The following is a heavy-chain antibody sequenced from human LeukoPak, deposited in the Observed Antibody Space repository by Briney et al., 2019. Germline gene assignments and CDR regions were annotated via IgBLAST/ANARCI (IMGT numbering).Heavy chain of an antibody. J-gene: IGHJ4*02. Sequence: GESLKISCKGSGYSFTNYWIAWVRQMPGKGLEWMGNIYPGDSDTRYSPSFQGQVTISVDKSISTAFLRWSSLKASDTAMYYCARAPGSTGWRQFDYWGQGALVTVSS. CDR3: ARAPGSTGWRQFDY. D-gene: IGHD2-8*02. CDR1: GYSFTNYW. CDR2: IYPGDSDT. V-gene: IGHV5-51*01.